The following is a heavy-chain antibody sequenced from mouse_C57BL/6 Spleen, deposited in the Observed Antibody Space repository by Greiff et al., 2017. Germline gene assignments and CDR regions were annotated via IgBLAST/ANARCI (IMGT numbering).Heavy chain of an antibody. J-gene: IGHJ4*01. Sequence: QVTLKESGPGILQPSQTLSLTCSFSGFSLSTFGMGVCWIRQPSGKGLEWLAHIWWDDDKYYNPALKSRLTISKDTSKNQVFLKIANVDTADTATYYCARRGGYDGYYERDAMDYWGQGTSVTVSS. D-gene: IGHD2-3*01. CDR1: GFSLSTFGMG. CDR2: IWWDDDK. CDR3: ARRGGYDGYYERDAMDY. V-gene: IGHV8-8*01.